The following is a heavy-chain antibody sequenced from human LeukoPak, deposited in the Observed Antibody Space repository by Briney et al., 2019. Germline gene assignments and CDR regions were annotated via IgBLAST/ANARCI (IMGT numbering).Heavy chain of an antibody. CDR1: GFSISSYS. Sequence: GGSLRLSCAASGFSISSYSMKWVRQAPGKGLEWVSSISSSSSYIDYVDSVKGRFTISRDNAKNSLYLQMNSLRAVDTAVYYCASFPVWSGSHYMDVWGKGTTVTVSS. D-gene: IGHD3-3*01. CDR2: ISSSSSYI. V-gene: IGHV3-21*01. CDR3: ASFPVWSGSHYMDV. J-gene: IGHJ6*03.